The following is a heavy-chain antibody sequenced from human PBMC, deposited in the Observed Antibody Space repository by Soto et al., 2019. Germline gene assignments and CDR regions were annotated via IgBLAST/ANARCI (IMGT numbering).Heavy chain of an antibody. J-gene: IGHJ6*02. CDR2: ISYDGSNK. CDR1: GFTFSSYA. V-gene: IGHV3-30-3*01. D-gene: IGHD6-13*01. Sequence: GGSLRLSCADSGFTFSSYAMHWVRQAPGKGLEWVAVISYDGSNKYYADSVKGRFTISRDNSKNTLYLQMNSLRAEDTAVYYCARSPGIAAAADYYYYGMDVWGQGTTVTVSS. CDR3: ARSPGIAAAADYYYYGMDV.